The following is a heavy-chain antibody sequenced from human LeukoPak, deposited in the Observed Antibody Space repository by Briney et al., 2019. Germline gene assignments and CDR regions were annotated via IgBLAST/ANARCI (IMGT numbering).Heavy chain of an antibody. CDR2: INPSGGST. Sequence: ASVKVSCTASGYTFTSYYMHWVRQAPGQGLEWMGIINPSGGSTSYAQKFQGRVTMTRDTSTSTVYMELSSLRSEDTAVYYCARDGRGSGWYMVAFDIWGQGTMVTVSS. V-gene: IGHV1-46*01. J-gene: IGHJ3*02. D-gene: IGHD6-19*01. CDR3: ARDGRGSGWYMVAFDI. CDR1: GYTFTSYY.